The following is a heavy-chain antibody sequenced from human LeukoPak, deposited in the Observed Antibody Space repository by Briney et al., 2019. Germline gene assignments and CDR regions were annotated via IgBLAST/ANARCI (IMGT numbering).Heavy chain of an antibody. CDR1: GFTFSSYA. CDR3: AREGGFHYDSSGDAFDI. V-gene: IGHV3-21*01. Sequence: PGGSLRLSCAASGFTFSSYAMSWVRQAPGKGLEWVSSISSNGAYIYYADSLRGRLTISRDNAKNSLYLQVNRLGAEDTAVYYCAREGGFHYDSSGDAFDIWGQGTMVTVSS. D-gene: IGHD3-22*01. J-gene: IGHJ3*02. CDR2: ISSNGAYI.